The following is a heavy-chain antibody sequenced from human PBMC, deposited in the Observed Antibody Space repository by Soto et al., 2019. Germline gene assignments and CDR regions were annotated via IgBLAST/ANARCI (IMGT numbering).Heavy chain of an antibody. J-gene: IGHJ4*02. CDR3: AGRDCTNNICNFY. D-gene: IGHD2-8*01. Sequence: GGSLRLSCAASGFAFTSYWMHWVRQPPGKGLVWVSRINSDGSSTSYADSVKGRFTISRDNAKNTLYLQMNSLRAEDTAIYYCAGRDCTNNICNFYWGQGALVTVSS. CDR1: GFAFTSYW. CDR2: INSDGSST. V-gene: IGHV3-74*01.